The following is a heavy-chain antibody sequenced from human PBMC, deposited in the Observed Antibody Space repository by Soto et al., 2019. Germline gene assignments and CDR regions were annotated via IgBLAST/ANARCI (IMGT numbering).Heavy chain of an antibody. J-gene: IGHJ4*02. V-gene: IGHV1-69*13. Sequence: SVKVSCKASGGTFSSYAISWVRQAPGQGLEWMGGIIPIFGTANYAQKFQGRVTITADESTSTAYMELSSLRSEDTAVYYCARERLSRVATLGMFDYWGQGTLVTVSS. D-gene: IGHD5-12*01. CDR1: GGTFSSYA. CDR3: ARERLSRVATLGMFDY. CDR2: IIPIFGTA.